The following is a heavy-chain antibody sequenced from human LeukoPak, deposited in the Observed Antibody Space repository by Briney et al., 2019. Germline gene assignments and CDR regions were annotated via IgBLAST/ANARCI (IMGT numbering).Heavy chain of an antibody. CDR3: ARHPPKLRFSPEWFDP. Sequence: SETLSLTCTVSGRSISSSSYYWGWIRQPPGKGLEWIGSIYYSGSTYYNPSLKSRVTISVDTSKNQFSLKLSSVTAADTAVYYCARHPPKLRFSPEWFDPWGQGTLVTVSS. D-gene: IGHD3-3*01. CDR1: GRSISSSSYY. V-gene: IGHV4-39*01. CDR2: IYYSGST. J-gene: IGHJ5*02.